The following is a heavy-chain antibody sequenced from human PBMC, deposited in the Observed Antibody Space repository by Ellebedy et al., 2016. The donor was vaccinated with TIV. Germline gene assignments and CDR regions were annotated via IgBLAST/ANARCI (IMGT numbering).Heavy chain of an antibody. CDR2: INPSGGST. D-gene: IGHD3-16*01. CDR1: GYTFTSYY. Sequence: AASVKVSCKASGYTFTSYYMHWVRQATGQGLEWMGIINPSGGSTSYAQKFQGRVTMTRDTSTSTVYMELSSLRSEDTAVYYCASPRTHGRGRVYYYGMDVWGQGTTVTVSS. J-gene: IGHJ6*02. CDR3: ASPRTHGRGRVYYYGMDV. V-gene: IGHV1-46*01.